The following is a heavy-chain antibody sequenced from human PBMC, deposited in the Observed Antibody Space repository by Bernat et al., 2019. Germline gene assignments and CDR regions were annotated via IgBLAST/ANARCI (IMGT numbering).Heavy chain of an antibody. D-gene: IGHD2-15*01. CDR3: TTVGGYCSGGSCYSRV. Sequence: EVQLVESGGGLVKPGGSLRLSCAASGFTFSNARMSWVRQAPGKGLEWVGRIKSKTDGGTTDYAAPVKGRFTISRDDSKHTLYLQMNSLKTEDTAVYYCTTVGGYCSGGSCYSRVWGQGTMVTVSS. J-gene: IGHJ3*01. CDR2: IKSKTDGGTT. V-gene: IGHV3-15*01. CDR1: GFTFSNAR.